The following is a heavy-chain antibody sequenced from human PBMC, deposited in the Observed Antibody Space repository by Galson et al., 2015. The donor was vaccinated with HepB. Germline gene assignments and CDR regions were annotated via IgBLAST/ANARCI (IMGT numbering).Heavy chain of an antibody. Sequence: SLRLSCAASGFTFSSYGMHWVRQAPGKGLEWVAVISYDGSNKYYADSVKGRFTISRDNSKNTLYLQMNSLRAEDTAVYYCAKPETMWLILEWLLDYWGQGTLVTVSS. J-gene: IGHJ4*02. CDR1: GFTFSSYG. V-gene: IGHV3-30*18. CDR3: AKPETMWLILEWLLDY. D-gene: IGHD3-3*01. CDR2: ISYDGSNK.